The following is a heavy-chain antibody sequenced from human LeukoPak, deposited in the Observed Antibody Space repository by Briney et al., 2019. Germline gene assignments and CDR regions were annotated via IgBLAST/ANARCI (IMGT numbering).Heavy chain of an antibody. J-gene: IGHJ3*02. D-gene: IGHD6-13*01. CDR3: AREEAAAGTRWGDAFDI. CDR1: GGSISSSSYY. Sequence: PSETLSLTCTVSGGSISSSSYYWGWIRQPPGKGLEWIGYIYYSGSTNYNPSLKSRVTISVDTSKNQFSLKLSSVTAADTAVYYCAREEAAAGTRWGDAFDIWGQGTMVTVSS. V-gene: IGHV4-61*01. CDR2: IYYSGST.